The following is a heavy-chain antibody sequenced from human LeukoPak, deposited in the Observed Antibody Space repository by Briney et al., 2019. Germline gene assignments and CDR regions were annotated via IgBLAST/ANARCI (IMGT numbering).Heavy chain of an antibody. CDR1: GYTFTSYA. CDR2: INTNTGNP. V-gene: IGHV7-4-1*02. CDR3: ARYFRRWPRPRDYWYFDL. D-gene: IGHD3-9*01. J-gene: IGHJ2*01. Sequence: ASVKVSCKASGYTFTSYAMNWVRQAPGQGLEWMGWINTNTGNPTYAQGFTGRFVFSLDTSVSTAYLQISSLKAEDTAVYYCARYFRRWPRPRDYWYFDLWGRGTLVTVSS.